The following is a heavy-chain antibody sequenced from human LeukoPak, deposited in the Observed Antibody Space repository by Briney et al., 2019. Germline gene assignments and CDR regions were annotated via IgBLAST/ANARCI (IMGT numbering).Heavy chain of an antibody. CDR3: AKGYIIAGRQWCLDL. V-gene: IGHV3-33*06. D-gene: IGHD6-13*01. J-gene: IGHJ2*01. CDR2: IWYDGSKK. Sequence: GGSLRLSCVASGFTFSNHGFHWVRQAPGKGLEGVAVIWYDGSKKFYADSVRGRFTVSRDDSKNTLYLQMNSLRDEDTAVYYCAKGYIIAGRQWCLDLWGRGTLVGVSS. CDR1: GFTFSNHG.